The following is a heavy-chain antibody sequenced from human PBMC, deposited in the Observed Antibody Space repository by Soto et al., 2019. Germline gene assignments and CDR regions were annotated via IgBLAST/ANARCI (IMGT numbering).Heavy chain of an antibody. J-gene: IGHJ4*02. Sequence: QVQLVQSGAEMKQPGASVKLSCQASGYIFIHCFMHWVRQAPGQGLEWMGGINPGSGTTTYAQKFQGRVTVTRDTSTSTVYMDLSRLGSGDTAMYYCARSLGETTSLFDYWGQGSLVTVS. D-gene: IGHD1-26*01. CDR2: INPGSGTT. V-gene: IGHV1-46*01. CDR1: GYIFIHCF. CDR3: ARSLGETTSLFDY.